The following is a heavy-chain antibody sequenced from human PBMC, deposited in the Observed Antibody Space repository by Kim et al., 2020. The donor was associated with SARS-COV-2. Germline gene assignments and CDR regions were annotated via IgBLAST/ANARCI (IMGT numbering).Heavy chain of an antibody. CDR3: ARRGVSGYVDP. V-gene: IGHV4-59*08. Sequence: SETLSLTCTVSGGSISSYYWSWIRQPPGKGLEWIGYIYYSGSTNYNPSLKSRVTISVDTSKNQFSLKLSSVTAADTAVYYCARRGVSGYVDPWGQGTLVTVSS. CDR1: GGSISSYY. CDR2: IYYSGST. D-gene: IGHD5-12*01. J-gene: IGHJ5*02.